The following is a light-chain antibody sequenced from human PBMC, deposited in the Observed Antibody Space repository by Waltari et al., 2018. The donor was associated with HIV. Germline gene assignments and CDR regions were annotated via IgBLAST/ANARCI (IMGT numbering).Light chain of an antibody. V-gene: IGKV3-11*01. J-gene: IGKJ5*01. Sequence: EIVLTQSPATLSLSPGESATLSCRASQSISSYLAWYQVKPGQAPRLLIYDASNRATGIPDRFSGSGSGTDFTLTISSLEPEDFAVYYCQQRGDWPPITFGQGTRLEIK. CDR3: QQRGDWPPIT. CDR2: DAS. CDR1: QSISSY.